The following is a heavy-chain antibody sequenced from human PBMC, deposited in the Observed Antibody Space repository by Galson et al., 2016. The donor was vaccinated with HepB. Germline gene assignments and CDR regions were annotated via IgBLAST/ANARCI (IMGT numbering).Heavy chain of an antibody. Sequence: SLRLSCAASGFIFSDFAMNWVRQAPGKGLEYVSTISTHGSATYSEDAVTGRFTISRDNSKNTLYLQMRSLRVEDTALYYCLKDRGLGYYTYNLDSWGQGTLVTVSS. D-gene: IGHD3-3*01. CDR1: GFIFSDFA. CDR2: ISTHGSAT. CDR3: LKDRGLGYYTYNLDS. J-gene: IGHJ4*02. V-gene: IGHV3-64D*08.